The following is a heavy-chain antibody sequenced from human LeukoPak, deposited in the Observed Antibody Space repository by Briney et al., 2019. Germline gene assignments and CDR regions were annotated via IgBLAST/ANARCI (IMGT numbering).Heavy chain of an antibody. Sequence: GGSLRLSCAASGFTVSSNYMSWVRQAPGKGLEWISVIYSGGSTYYADSVKGRFTISRDNSKNTLYLQMNSLRAEDTAVYYCARGWTTYGTRRWFDPWGQGTLVTVSS. D-gene: IGHD3/OR15-3a*01. CDR2: IYSGGST. V-gene: IGHV3-53*01. CDR1: GFTVSSNY. J-gene: IGHJ5*02. CDR3: ARGWTTYGTRRWFDP.